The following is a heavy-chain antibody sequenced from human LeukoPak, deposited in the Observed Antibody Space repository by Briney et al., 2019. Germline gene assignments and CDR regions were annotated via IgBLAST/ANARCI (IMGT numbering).Heavy chain of an antibody. Sequence: SETLSLTCTVSGGSISYYYWSWIRQPPGKGLEWIGYIYYSGSTNYNPSLKSRVTISVDTSKNQFSLKLSSVTAADTAVYYCARQRAVAGTDWFDPWGQGTLVTVSS. CDR2: IYYSGST. J-gene: IGHJ5*02. V-gene: IGHV4-59*08. D-gene: IGHD6-19*01. CDR3: ARQRAVAGTDWFDP. CDR1: GGSISYYY.